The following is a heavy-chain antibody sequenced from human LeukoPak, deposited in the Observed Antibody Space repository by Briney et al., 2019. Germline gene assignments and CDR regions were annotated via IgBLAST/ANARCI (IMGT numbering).Heavy chain of an antibody. CDR1: GFMSSDHY. D-gene: IGHD2-15*01. J-gene: IGHJ4*02. CDR3: ARDHDSLGY. CDR2: MSDSGSTI. Sequence: RGSLRLSCAASGFMSSDHYMSWIRQAPGKGLEWISYMSDSGSTIYYADSVKGRFTISRDNAKKSLFLQMNRLRADDTAVYYCARDHDSLGYWGQGTLVTVSS. V-gene: IGHV3-11*01.